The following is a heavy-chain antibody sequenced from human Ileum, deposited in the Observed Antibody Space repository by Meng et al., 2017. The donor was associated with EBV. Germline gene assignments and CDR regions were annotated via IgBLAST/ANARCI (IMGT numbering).Heavy chain of an antibody. D-gene: IGHD3-22*01. CDR1: GFSLSTSGVS. V-gene: IGHV2-5*01. J-gene: IGHJ4*02. CDR3: AHTKHSSGYYYHDY. Sequence: QITLKVAGPTLVEPNPTLTLTCTFSGFSLSTSGVSVGWIRQPPGKALEWLAVIYWNDDKGYSPSLKSRLTITKDTSKNQVVLTMTNMDPVDTATYYCAHTKHSSGYYYHDYWGQGTLVTVSS. CDR2: IYWNDDK.